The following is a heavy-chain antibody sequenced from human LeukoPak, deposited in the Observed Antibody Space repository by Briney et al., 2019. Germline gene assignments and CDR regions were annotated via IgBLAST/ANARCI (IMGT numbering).Heavy chain of an antibody. V-gene: IGHV3-21*01. J-gene: IGHJ4*02. Sequence: GGSLRLSCAASGITFSSHSMDWVRQAPGKGLEWVSSISSSSGYIYNADSMKGRFTISRDNAENSLYLQMNSLRAEDTAAYYCARGSAVTGGFDYWGQGTLVTVSS. D-gene: IGHD6-19*01. CDR3: ARGSAVTGGFDY. CDR2: ISSSSGYI. CDR1: GITFSSHS.